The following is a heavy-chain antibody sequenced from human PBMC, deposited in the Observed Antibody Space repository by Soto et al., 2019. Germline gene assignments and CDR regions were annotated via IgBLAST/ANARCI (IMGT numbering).Heavy chain of an antibody. V-gene: IGHV3-23*01. CDR2: ISGSGGST. J-gene: IGHJ5*02. Sequence: GGSLRLSCAASGFTFSSYAMSWVRQAPGKGLEWVSAISGSGGSTYYADSVKGRFTISRDNSKNTLYLQMNSLRAEDTAVYYCAKVVEMATILGVNWFDPWGQGTLVTVSS. CDR3: AKVVEMATILGVNWFDP. D-gene: IGHD2-21*01. CDR1: GFTFSSYA.